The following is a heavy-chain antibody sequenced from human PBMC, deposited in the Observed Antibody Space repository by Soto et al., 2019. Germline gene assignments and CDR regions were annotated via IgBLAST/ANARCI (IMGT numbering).Heavy chain of an antibody. V-gene: IGHV3-30*18. CDR2: ISYDGRDK. Sequence: GGSLRLSCTASGFTFSIYDMHWVRQAPGKGLEWVAVISYDGRDKYYADSVKGRFTISRDNSKNTLYLQMNSLRAEDTAVYYCAKSRSGITAAGPDYRGQGTLVTVSS. D-gene: IGHD6-13*01. J-gene: IGHJ4*02. CDR3: AKSRSGITAAGPDY. CDR1: GFTFSIYD.